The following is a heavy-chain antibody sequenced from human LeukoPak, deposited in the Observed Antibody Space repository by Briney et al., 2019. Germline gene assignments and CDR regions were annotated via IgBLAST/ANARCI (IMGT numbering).Heavy chain of an antibody. Sequence: GGSLRLSCAASGFTFSSYGMHWVRQAPGKGLEWVAVISYDGSNKYYADSVKGRFTISRDNSKNTLYLQMNSLRAEDTAVYYCAKALITYYYDSSGYPRDNYWGQGTLVTVSS. CDR3: AKALITYYYDSSGYPRDNY. D-gene: IGHD3-22*01. CDR2: ISYDGSNK. CDR1: GFTFSSYG. V-gene: IGHV3-30*18. J-gene: IGHJ4*02.